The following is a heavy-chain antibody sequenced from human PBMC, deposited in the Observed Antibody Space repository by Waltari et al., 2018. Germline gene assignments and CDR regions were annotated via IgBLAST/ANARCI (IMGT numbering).Heavy chain of an antibody. V-gene: IGHV3-7*01. CDR3: ARSSSTEFDS. Sequence: ETHLVESGGGLVQPGGSLRLSCAASGFTFRSYWMTWVRQAPGKGLEWVANIRQDGSEKYYVDSVKGRFTISRDNAKNSLYLQMNSLKADDTAVYYCARSSSTEFDSWGQGTLVTVSS. D-gene: IGHD2-2*01. CDR2: IRQDGSEK. CDR1: GFTFRSYW. J-gene: IGHJ4*02.